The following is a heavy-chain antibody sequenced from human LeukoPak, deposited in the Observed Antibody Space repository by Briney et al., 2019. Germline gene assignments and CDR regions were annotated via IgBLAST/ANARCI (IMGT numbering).Heavy chain of an antibody. D-gene: IGHD6-19*01. Sequence: GRSLRPSCAASGFTFDNYAMHWVRQAPGKGLEWLSIISWNSGYIGYADSVKGRFTISRDNAKKSLDLQMNSLRAEDTAFYYCAKVRGTYSSGYFFNYWGQGTLVTVSS. CDR3: AKVRGTYSSGYFFNY. CDR2: ISWNSGYI. V-gene: IGHV3-9*01. J-gene: IGHJ4*02. CDR1: GFTFDNYA.